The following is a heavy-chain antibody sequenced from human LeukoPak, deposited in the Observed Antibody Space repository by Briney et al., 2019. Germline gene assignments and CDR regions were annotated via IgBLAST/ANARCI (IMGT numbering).Heavy chain of an antibody. CDR1: GFTFSSYA. CDR2: ISGSGGST. Sequence: GGSLRLSCAASGFTFSSYAMSWVRQAPGKGLERVSAISGSGGSTYYADSVKGRFTISRDNSKNTLYLQMNSLRAEDTAVYYCARGYKLEPPAKYGMDVWGRGTTVIVSS. CDR3: ARGYKLEPPAKYGMDV. J-gene: IGHJ6*02. D-gene: IGHD5-12*01. V-gene: IGHV3-23*01.